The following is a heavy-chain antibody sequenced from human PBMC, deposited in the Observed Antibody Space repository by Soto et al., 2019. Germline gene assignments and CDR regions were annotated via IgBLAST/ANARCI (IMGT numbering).Heavy chain of an antibody. J-gene: IGHJ4*02. CDR1: GYTFLSYG. CDR2: ISAYNGNT. CDR3: AREWELHRANFDY. D-gene: IGHD1-26*01. Sequence: QVQLVQSGAEVKKPGASVKVSCKTSGYTFLSYGITWVRQAPGQGLEWMGWISAYNGNTNYAQKFQGRVTMTTDTLTSTAYMELRTLRSDDTAMYYCAREWELHRANFDYWGQGTLVTVSS. V-gene: IGHV1-18*01.